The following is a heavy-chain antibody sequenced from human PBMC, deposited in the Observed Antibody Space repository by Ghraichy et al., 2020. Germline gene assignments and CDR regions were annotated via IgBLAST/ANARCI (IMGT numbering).Heavy chain of an antibody. D-gene: IGHD2-2*01. J-gene: IGHJ4*02. CDR2: IYTGGNT. Sequence: LSLTCAASGFTVSGNSMMWVRQAPGKGLEWVSVIYTGGNTYYADSVRGRFTFSRDNSKNTLYLQMNTLRAEDTAVYYCARVGSTKSLFDYWGQGTLVTVSS. V-gene: IGHV3-53*01. CDR1: GFTVSGNS. CDR3: ARVGSTKSLFDY.